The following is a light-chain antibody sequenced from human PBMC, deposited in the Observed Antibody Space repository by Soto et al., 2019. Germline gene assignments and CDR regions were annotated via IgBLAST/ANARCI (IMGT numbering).Light chain of an antibody. CDR2: DVI. Sequence: QSALTQPPSVSGSPGQSVTISCTGTSSDVGSSNGVSWYQQPPGTAPKLMIYDVINRPLGVPDRFSGSKSGNTASLTISGLQAEDEADYYCSSYTTSSTYVFGTGTKLTVL. V-gene: IGLV2-18*02. CDR3: SSYTTSSTYV. J-gene: IGLJ1*01. CDR1: SSDVGSSNG.